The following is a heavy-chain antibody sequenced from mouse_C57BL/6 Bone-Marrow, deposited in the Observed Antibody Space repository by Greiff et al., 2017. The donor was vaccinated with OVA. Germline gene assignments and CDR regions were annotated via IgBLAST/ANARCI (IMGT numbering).Heavy chain of an antibody. Sequence: VQLQQPGTELVKPGASVKLSCKASGYTFTSYWMHWVKQRPGQGLEWIGNINPSNGGTNYNEKFKSKATLTVDKSSSTAYMQLSSLTSEDSAVYYCARSDGNSLYAMDYWGQGTSVTVSS. CDR1: GYTFTSYW. V-gene: IGHV1-53*01. J-gene: IGHJ4*01. CDR3: ARSDGNSLYAMDY. D-gene: IGHD2-1*01. CDR2: INPSNGGT.